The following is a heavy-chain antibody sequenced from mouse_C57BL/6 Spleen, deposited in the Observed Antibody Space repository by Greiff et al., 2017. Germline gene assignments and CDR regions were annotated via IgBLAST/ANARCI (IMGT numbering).Heavy chain of an antibody. D-gene: IGHD2-1*01. CDR1: GFTFSDYY. CDR3: ARQIYYGNYVDYAMDY. V-gene: IGHV5-12*01. CDR2: ISNGGGST. Sequence: DVKLVESGGGLVQPGGSLKLSCAASGFTFSDYYMYWVRQTPEKRLEWVAYISNGGGSTYYPDTVKGRFTISRDNAKNTLYLQMSRLKSEDTAMYYCARQIYYGNYVDYAMDYWGQGTSVTVSS. J-gene: IGHJ4*01.